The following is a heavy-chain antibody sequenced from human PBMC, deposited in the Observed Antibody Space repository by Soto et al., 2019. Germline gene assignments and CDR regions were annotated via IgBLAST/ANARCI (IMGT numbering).Heavy chain of an antibody. D-gene: IGHD2-15*01. Sequence: QVQLQESGPGLVKPSETLSLTCTVSGGSISSYYWSWIRQPPGKGLEWIGYIYYRGSTNYNPSLESRVTISVDTAKNQFSLKLSSVTAADTAVYYCARRWGSAADYWGHGTLVTVSS. CDR2: IYYRGST. V-gene: IGHV4-59*08. CDR3: ARRWGSAADY. J-gene: IGHJ4*01. CDR1: GGSISSYY.